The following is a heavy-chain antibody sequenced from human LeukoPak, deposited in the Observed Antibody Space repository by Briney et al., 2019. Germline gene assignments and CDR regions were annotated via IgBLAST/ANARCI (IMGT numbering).Heavy chain of an antibody. CDR2: INSDGSST. V-gene: IGHV3-74*01. CDR3: ARGSYRSGSYYFDY. D-gene: IGHD3-10*01. CDR1: RFTFSSYW. Sequence: GGSLRLSCAASRFTFSSYWMHWVRQAPGKGLVWFSRINSDGSSTSYADSVKGRFTISRDNAKNTLYLQMNSLRAEDTAVYYCARGSYRSGSYYFDYWGQGTLVTVSS. J-gene: IGHJ4*02.